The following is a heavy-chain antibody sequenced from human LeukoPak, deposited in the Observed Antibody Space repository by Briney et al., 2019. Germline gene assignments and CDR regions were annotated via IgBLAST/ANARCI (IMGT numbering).Heavy chain of an antibody. CDR2: IKNDGSST. Sequence: GGSLRLSCAASRFTFSSYWMHWVRQAPGKGLVWVSRIKNDGSSTNYADSVKGRFTISRDNAKNTLYLQMNSLRAEDTAVYYCARGRRTTVTTDWYFDLWGRGTLVAVSS. V-gene: IGHV3-74*01. J-gene: IGHJ2*01. CDR1: RFTFSSYW. CDR3: ARGRRTTVTTDWYFDL. D-gene: IGHD4-17*01.